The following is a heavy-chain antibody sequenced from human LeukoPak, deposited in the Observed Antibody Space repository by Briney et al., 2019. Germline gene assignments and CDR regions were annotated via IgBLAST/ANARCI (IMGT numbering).Heavy chain of an antibody. J-gene: IGHJ4*02. Sequence: GGSLRLSCAASGFTSSNAWMSWVRQAPGKGLEWVSGVSGSSDSTNYADSVKGRFTISRDNSKNTLYLQMNSLRAEDTAVYYCARADGSSGYSLITYFAYWGQGTMVTVSS. CDR2: VSGSSDST. D-gene: IGHD3-22*01. CDR1: GFTSSNAW. CDR3: ARADGSSGYSLITYFAY. V-gene: IGHV3-23*01.